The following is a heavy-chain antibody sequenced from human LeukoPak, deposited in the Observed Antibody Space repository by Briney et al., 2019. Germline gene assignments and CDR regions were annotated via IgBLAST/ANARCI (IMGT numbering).Heavy chain of an antibody. D-gene: IGHD2-2*01. CDR3: ARAAVVPADDDIYYYYYGMDV. V-gene: IGHV4-31*03. Sequence: SETLSLTCTVSGGSISGGGYYWSWIRQHPGKGLEWIGYIYYSGSTYYNPSLKSRVTISVDTSKNQFSLKLSSVTAADTAVYYCARAAVVPADDDIYYYYYGMDVWGQGTTVTVSS. CDR1: GGSISGGGYY. J-gene: IGHJ6*02. CDR2: IYYSGST.